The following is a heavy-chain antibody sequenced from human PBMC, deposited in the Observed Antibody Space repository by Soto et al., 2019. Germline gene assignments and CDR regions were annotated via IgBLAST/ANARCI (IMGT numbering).Heavy chain of an antibody. Sequence: PSETLSLTCAVYGGSFSGYYWSWIRQPPGKGLEWIGEINHSGSTNYNPSLKSRVTISVDTSKNQFSLKLSSVTAADTAVYYCARGRRPRYCSGGSCPRAEYSQHWGQGTLVTVSS. D-gene: IGHD2-15*01. CDR1: GGSFSGYY. CDR2: INHSGST. V-gene: IGHV4-34*01. CDR3: ARGRRPRYCSGGSCPRAEYSQH. J-gene: IGHJ1*01.